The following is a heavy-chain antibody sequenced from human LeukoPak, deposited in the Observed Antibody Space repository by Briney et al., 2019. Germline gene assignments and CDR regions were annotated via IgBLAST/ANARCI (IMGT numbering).Heavy chain of an antibody. J-gene: IGHJ6*04. CDR3: AELGITMIGGV. D-gene: IGHD3-10*02. V-gene: IGHV3-48*01. CDR1: GLTFSTCS. Sequence: GGSLRLSCAASGLTFSTCSMNWVRQAPGKGLEWVSYISSNSDTIYYADSVKGRFTISRDNAKNSLSLQMNSLRAEDTAVYYCAELGITMIGGVWGKGTTVTISS. CDR2: ISSNSDTI.